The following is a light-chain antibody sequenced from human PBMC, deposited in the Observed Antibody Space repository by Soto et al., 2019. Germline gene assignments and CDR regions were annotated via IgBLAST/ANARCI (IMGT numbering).Light chain of an antibody. CDR3: QQYGSSGT. J-gene: IGKJ1*01. Sequence: SVMTPSTAPPSVSPGDGATLSFRASQSVDSNLAWYQQKPGQTPRLLMYGASTRPTGIPARFSGSGSGTDFTLTISRLEPEDFAVYYCQQYGSSGTFGQGTKV. V-gene: IGKV3-20*01. CDR2: GAS. CDR1: QSVDSN.